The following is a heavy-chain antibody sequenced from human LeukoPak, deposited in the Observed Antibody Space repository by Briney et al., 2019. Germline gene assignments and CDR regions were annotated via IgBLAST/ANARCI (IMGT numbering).Heavy chain of an antibody. D-gene: IGHD5-24*01. CDR3: AREGGYNDFDY. J-gene: IGHJ4*02. Sequence: SETLSLTCAVSVGSISSYYRSWIRQTAGKGLEWIGRIYTSGSTNYNPSLKSRVTMSVDTSKIQCSLKLSSVTAADTAVYYCAREGGYNDFDYWGQGTLVTVSS. CDR2: IYTSGST. CDR1: VGSISSYY. V-gene: IGHV4-4*07.